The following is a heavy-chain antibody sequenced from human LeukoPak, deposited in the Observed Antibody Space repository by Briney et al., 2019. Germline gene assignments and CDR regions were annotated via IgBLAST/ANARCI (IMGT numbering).Heavy chain of an antibody. CDR2: IKQDGVDK. Sequence: AGGSLRLSCAASGFTFSRSYMNWVRQAPGKGLEWVATIKQDGVDKYYVDSVKGRFTISRGTAKNSLYLQMNSLRAEDTAVYYCARDPSRYDLDYWGQGTLVTVSS. CDR1: GFTFSRSY. D-gene: IGHD5-12*01. CDR3: ARDPSRYDLDY. V-gene: IGHV3-7*01. J-gene: IGHJ4*02.